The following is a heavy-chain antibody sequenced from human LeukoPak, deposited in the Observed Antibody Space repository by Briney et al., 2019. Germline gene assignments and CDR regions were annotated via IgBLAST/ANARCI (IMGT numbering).Heavy chain of an antibody. CDR3: ANVYDILTGATDAFDI. V-gene: IGHV1-2*02. J-gene: IGHJ3*02. CDR1: GYTFTGYY. D-gene: IGHD3-9*01. CDR2: INPNSGGT. Sequence: ASVKVSCKASGYTFTGYYMHWVRQAPGQGLEWMGWINPNSGGTNYAQKFQGRVTMTGDTSISTAYMELSRLRSDDTAVYYCANVYDILTGATDAFDIWGQGTMVTVSS.